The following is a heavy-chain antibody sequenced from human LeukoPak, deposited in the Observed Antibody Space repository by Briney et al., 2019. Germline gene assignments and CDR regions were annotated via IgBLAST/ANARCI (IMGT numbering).Heavy chain of an antibody. CDR3: SRDQTPYY. CDR2: IKSKTDGGTT. CDR1: GFTFSNAW. V-gene: IGHV3-15*01. Sequence: GGSLRLSCAASGFTFSNAWMSWVRQAPGKGLEWVGRIKSKTDGGTTDYAAPVKGRFTISRDDSKSIAYLQMNSLKTEDTAVYFCSRDQTPYYWGQGTLVTVSS. J-gene: IGHJ4*02.